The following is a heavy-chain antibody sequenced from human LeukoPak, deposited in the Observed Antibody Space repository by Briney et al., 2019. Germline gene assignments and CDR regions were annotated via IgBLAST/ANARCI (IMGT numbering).Heavy chain of an antibody. Sequence: PSETLSPTCTVSGGSISSSSYYWGWIRQPPGKGLEWIGRIYTSGSPNYNPSLKSRVTMSVDTSKNQFSLKLSSVTAADTAVYYCARSRRYFDQNYYYYMDVWGKGTTVTVSS. CDR2: IYTSGSP. V-gene: IGHV4-61*05. CDR3: ARSRRYFDQNYYYYMDV. CDR1: GGSISSSSYY. D-gene: IGHD3-9*01. J-gene: IGHJ6*03.